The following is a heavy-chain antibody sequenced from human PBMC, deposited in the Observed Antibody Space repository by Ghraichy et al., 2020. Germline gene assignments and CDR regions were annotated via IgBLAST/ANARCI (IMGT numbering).Heavy chain of an antibody. D-gene: IGHD6-13*01. J-gene: IGHJ4*02. CDR2: ISWNSGSI. V-gene: IGHV3-9*01. Sequence: SLRLSCAASGFTFDDYAMHWVRQAPGKGLEWVSGISWNSGSIGYADSVKGRFTISRDNAKNSLYLQMNSLRAEDTALYYCAKDIGSWYEFDYWGQGTLVTVSS. CDR1: GFTFDDYA. CDR3: AKDIGSWYEFDY.